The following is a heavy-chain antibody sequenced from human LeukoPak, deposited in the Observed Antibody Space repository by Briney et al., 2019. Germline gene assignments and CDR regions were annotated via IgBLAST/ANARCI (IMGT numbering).Heavy chain of an antibody. V-gene: IGHV1-2*02. J-gene: IGHJ5*02. CDR3: ARDRTDYYDSNAYYPNWFDP. CDR2: ITPNSGGT. Sequence: ASVKVSFKSSVYTFTFYYIHWVRQAPGQGLEWMGWITPNSGGTNYAQKFQGRVTMTRDTSISTVYMELSRLRSDDTAVYYCARDRTDYYDSNAYYPNWFDPWGQGTLVTVSS. D-gene: IGHD3-22*01. CDR1: VYTFTFYY.